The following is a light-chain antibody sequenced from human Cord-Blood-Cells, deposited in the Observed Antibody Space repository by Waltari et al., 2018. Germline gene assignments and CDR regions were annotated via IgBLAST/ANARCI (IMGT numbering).Light chain of an antibody. V-gene: IGLV2-23*01. CDR3: CSYAGSSTLV. CDR2: EGS. CDR1: SSDVGGYNR. Sequence: QSALTQPASVSWSPGQSGTTSCPGTSSDVGGYNRVSWYQQHQGKDPKLMIYEGSKRPSGVSNRFSGSKSGNTASLTISGLQAEDEADYYCCSYAGSSTLVFGGGTKLTVL. J-gene: IGLJ3*02.